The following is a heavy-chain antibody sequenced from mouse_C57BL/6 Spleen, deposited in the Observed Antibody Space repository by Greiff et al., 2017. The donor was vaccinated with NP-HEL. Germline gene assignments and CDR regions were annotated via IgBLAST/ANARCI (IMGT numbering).Heavy chain of an antibody. Sequence: EVQLQQSGPELVKPGASVKMSCKASGYTFTDYNMHWVKQSHGKSLEWIGYINPNNGGTSYNQKFKGKATLTVNKSSSTAYMELRSLTSEDSAVYYCASHYCGSSYVVYYWGQGTTLTVSS. CDR3: ASHYCGSSYVVYY. D-gene: IGHD1-1*01. CDR1: GYTFTDYN. CDR2: INPNNGGT. V-gene: IGHV1-22*01. J-gene: IGHJ2*01.